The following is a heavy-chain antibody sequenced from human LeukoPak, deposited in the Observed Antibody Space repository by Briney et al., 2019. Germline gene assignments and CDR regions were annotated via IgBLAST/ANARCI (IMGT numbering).Heavy chain of an antibody. D-gene: IGHD3-3*01. Sequence: PSETLSLTCTVSGGSISSSSYYWGWIRQPPGKGLEWIGSIYYSGSTYYNPSLKSRVTISVDTSKNQFSLKLSSVTAADTAVYYCARQEADFWSGYSYYWGQGTLVTVSS. CDR2: IYYSGST. CDR1: GGSISSSSYY. CDR3: ARQEADFWSGYSYY. J-gene: IGHJ4*02. V-gene: IGHV4-39*01.